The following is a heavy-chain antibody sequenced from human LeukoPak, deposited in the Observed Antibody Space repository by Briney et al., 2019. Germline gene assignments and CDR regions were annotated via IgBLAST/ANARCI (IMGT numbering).Heavy chain of an antibody. D-gene: IGHD2-2*03. CDR1: GGTFSSYT. CDR3: ARYPWIDDYYYYGMDV. CDR2: IIPILGIA. Sequence: ASVKVSCKASGGTFSSYTISWVRRAPGQGLEWMGRIIPILGIANYAQKFQGRVTITADKSTSTAYMELSSLRSEDTAVYYCARYPWIDDYYYYGMDVWGQGTTVTVSS. V-gene: IGHV1-69*02. J-gene: IGHJ6*02.